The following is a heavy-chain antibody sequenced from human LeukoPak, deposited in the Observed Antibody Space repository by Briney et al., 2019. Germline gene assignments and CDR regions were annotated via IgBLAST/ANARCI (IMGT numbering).Heavy chain of an antibody. Sequence: GGSLRLSCAASGFTVSSNYMSWVRQAPGKGLEWVSVIYSGGSTYYADSVKGRFTISRDNSKNTLYLQMNSLRAEDTAVYYCASRYSSSWYLYYYYYMDVWGKGTTVTVSS. V-gene: IGHV3-66*01. D-gene: IGHD6-13*01. J-gene: IGHJ6*03. CDR1: GFTVSSNY. CDR2: IYSGGST. CDR3: ASRYSSSWYLYYYYYMDV.